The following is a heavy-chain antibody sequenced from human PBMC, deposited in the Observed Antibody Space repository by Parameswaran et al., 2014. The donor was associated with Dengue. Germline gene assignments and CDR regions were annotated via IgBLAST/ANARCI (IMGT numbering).Heavy chain of an antibody. CDR2: ISSSGSTT. CDR3: ARDRLFLQWEGYGMDV. D-gene: IGHD3-3*01. J-gene: IGHJ6*02. V-gene: IGHV3-11*01. Sequence: WIRQPPGKGLEWASSISSSGSTTDYADSVKGRFTISRDNAKSSLYLQMNSLRAEDTAVYYCARDRLFLQWEGYGMDVWGQGTTVTVSS.